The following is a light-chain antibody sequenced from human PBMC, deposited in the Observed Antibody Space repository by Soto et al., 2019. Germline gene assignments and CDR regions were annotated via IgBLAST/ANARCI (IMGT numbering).Light chain of an antibody. Sequence: QSALTQPASVSGSPGQSITISCTGTSSDVGSYNLVSWYQQHPGKAPKLMIFEVSKRPSGVSNRFSGSKSGNTASLTISGLHAEDEADYYCCSYAGSSNWVFGGGTKLTVL. CDR2: EVS. J-gene: IGLJ3*02. CDR3: CSYAGSSNWV. V-gene: IGLV2-23*02. CDR1: SSDVGSYNL.